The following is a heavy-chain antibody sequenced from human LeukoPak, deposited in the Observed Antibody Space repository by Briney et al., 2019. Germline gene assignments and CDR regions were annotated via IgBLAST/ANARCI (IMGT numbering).Heavy chain of an antibody. D-gene: IGHD2-15*01. CDR2: KSYDGSNK. V-gene: IGHV3-30-3*01. CDR3: ATEDPISGYFDY. J-gene: IGHJ4*02. Sequence: GGSLRLSCAASGFTFSSYAMHWVRQAPGKGLEWVAVKSYDGSNKYYADSVKGRFTISRDNSKNTLYLQMNSLRAEDTAVYYCATEDPISGYFDYWGQGTLVTVSS. CDR1: GFTFSSYA.